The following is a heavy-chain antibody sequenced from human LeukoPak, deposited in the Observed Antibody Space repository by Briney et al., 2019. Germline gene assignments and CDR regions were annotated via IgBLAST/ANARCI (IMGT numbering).Heavy chain of an antibody. D-gene: IGHD3-16*02. CDR1: GFTFNSYS. CDR3: ARDGERGELSLYMDY. J-gene: IGHJ4*02. CDR2: ISGSNSYI. Sequence: GGSLRPSCAASGFTFNSYSMNWVRQAPGKGLEWVSSISGSNSYIYYADSMKGRFTISRDNAKNSLYLQMNSLRAEDTAEYYCARDGERGELSLYMDYWGQGTLVTVSS. V-gene: IGHV3-21*01.